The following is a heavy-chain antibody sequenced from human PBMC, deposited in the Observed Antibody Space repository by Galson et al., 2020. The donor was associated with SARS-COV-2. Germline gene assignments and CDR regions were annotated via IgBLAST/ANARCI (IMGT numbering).Heavy chain of an antibody. CDR2: ISWNSGSI. CDR3: ATQYYGVDY. Sequence: GGSLRLSCAASGFTFDDYAMHWVRQAPGKGLEWVSGISWNSGSIGYADSVKGRFTISRDNAKNSLYLQMNSLRAEDTALYYCATQYYGVDYWGQGTLVTVSS. D-gene: IGHD3-3*01. CDR1: GFTFDDYA. J-gene: IGHJ4*02. V-gene: IGHV3-9*01.